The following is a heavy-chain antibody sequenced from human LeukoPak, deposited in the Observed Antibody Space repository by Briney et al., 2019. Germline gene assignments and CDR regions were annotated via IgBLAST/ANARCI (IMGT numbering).Heavy chain of an antibody. CDR2: IYYSGST. Sequence: PSDTLSLTCTIAGGSISRSRYYCVWSRQPPGKRLEWIGSIYYSGSTYYNPSLKSRVTVSVDTSKNQFSLKLSSVTAADMAVYYCAVLHLYQFHWFDPWGQGTLVTVSS. J-gene: IGHJ5*02. V-gene: IGHV4-39*01. CDR3: AVLHLYQFHWFDP. CDR1: GGSISRSRYY. D-gene: IGHD3-16*01.